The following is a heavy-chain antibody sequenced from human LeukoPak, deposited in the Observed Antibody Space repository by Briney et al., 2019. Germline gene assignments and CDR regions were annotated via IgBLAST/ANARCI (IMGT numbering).Heavy chain of an antibody. J-gene: IGHJ6*03. Sequence: GGSLRLSCAASGFTFSSYWMSWVRQAPGKGLEWVANIKQDGSEKYYVDSVKGRCTISRDNAKNSLYLQMNSLRAEDTAVYYCARDYYDRQSYYYYYYMDVWGKGTTVTISS. D-gene: IGHD3-22*01. CDR2: IKQDGSEK. V-gene: IGHV3-7*01. CDR3: ARDYYDRQSYYYYYYMDV. CDR1: GFTFSSYW.